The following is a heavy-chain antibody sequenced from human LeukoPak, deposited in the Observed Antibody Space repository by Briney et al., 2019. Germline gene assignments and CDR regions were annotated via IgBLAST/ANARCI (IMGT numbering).Heavy chain of an antibody. CDR2: ISGTGGSP. CDR3: AKDRVYHYDSSGYYSDY. V-gene: IGHV3-23*01. Sequence: GGSLRLSCAASGFAFSSYAMSWVRLAPGKGPEGVSGISGTGGSPYYGDSVQGRFTISRDNSKNTLYLEMNSLRAEDTAVYYCAKDRVYHYDSSGYYSDYWGQGTLVTVSS. J-gene: IGHJ4*02. D-gene: IGHD3-22*01. CDR1: GFAFSSYA.